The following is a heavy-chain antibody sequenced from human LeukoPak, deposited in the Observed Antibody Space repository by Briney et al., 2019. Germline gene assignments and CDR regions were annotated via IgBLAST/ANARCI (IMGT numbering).Heavy chain of an antibody. CDR3: AKALTYYYDSTGFGIDY. CDR2: IRYDGSNK. Sequence: GGSLRPSCAASGFTFSSYGMHWVRQAPGKGLEWVAFIRYDGSNKYYADSVKGRFTISRDNSKNTLYLQMNSLRAEDTALYYCAKALTYYYDSTGFGIDYWGQGILVTVSS. CDR1: GFTFSSYG. J-gene: IGHJ4*02. D-gene: IGHD3-22*01. V-gene: IGHV3-30*02.